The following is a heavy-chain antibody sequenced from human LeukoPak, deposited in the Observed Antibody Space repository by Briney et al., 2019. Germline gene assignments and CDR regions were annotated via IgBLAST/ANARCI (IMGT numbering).Heavy chain of an antibody. CDR2: MNPNSGNT. J-gene: IGHJ5*02. CDR1: GYTFTSYD. Sequence: ASVKVSCKASGYTFTSYDINWVRQATGQGLEWMGWMNPNSGNTGYAQKFQGRVTITRNTSISTAYMELSSLRSEDTAVYYCARGRGTIFGVVNDNWFDPWGQGTLVTVSS. D-gene: IGHD3-3*01. CDR3: ARGRGTIFGVVNDNWFDP. V-gene: IGHV1-8*03.